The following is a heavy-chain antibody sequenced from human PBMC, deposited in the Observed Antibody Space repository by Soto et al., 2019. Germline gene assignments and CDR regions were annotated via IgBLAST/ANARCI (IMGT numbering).Heavy chain of an antibody. Sequence: SETLSLTCTVSGGSISSGGYSWSWIRQPPGKGLEWIGYIYHSGSTYYNPSLKSRVTISVDRSKNQFSLKLSSVTAADTAVYYCARGNYYDSSGYYDYWGQGTLVTVSS. CDR3: ARGNYYDSSGYYDY. D-gene: IGHD3-22*01. J-gene: IGHJ4*02. CDR1: GGSISSGGYS. CDR2: IYHSGST. V-gene: IGHV4-30-2*01.